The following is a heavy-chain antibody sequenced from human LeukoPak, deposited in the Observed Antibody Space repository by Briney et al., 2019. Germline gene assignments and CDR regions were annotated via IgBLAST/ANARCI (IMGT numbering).Heavy chain of an antibody. J-gene: IGHJ4*02. Sequence: GGSLRLSCAASGFTFSSYAMSWVRQAPGKGLEWVAVIWYDGSNKYYADSVKGRFTISRDNSKNTLYLQMNSLRAEDTAVYYCARERSLTYYYDSSGYPDYWGQGTLVTVSS. CDR1: GFTFSSYA. D-gene: IGHD3-22*01. CDR3: ARERSLTYYYDSSGYPDY. CDR2: IWYDGSNK. V-gene: IGHV3-33*08.